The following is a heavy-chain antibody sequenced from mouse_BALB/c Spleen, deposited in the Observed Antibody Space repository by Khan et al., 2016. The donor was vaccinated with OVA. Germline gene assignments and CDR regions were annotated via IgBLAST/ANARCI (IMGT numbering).Heavy chain of an antibody. CDR2: INTYTGEP. V-gene: IGHV9-1*02. J-gene: IGHJ1*01. Sequence: QIQLVQSGPELKKPGETVKISCKASGYTFTNYGMNWVKQAPGKGLKWMGWINTYTGEPTYADDFKGRFVFSLETSASTAYLQTSNLKHEDMTTYFCARISSYWYSDVWGAGTTVTVSS. CDR1: GYTFTNYG. D-gene: IGHD6-2*01. CDR3: ARISSYWYSDV.